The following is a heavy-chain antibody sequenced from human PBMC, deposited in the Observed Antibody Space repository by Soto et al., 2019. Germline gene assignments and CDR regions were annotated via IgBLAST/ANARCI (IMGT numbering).Heavy chain of an antibody. CDR3: AGIAAEIYYGMDV. CDR2: IYSRGDT. Sequence: SETLSLTCTVSVGSMRSYYWNWIRQPAGKGLEWIGRIYSRGDTKYNPALNSRVSMSVDTSKNQFSLKVSSVTAADTAVYYCAGIAAEIYYGMDVWGQGTTVTVSS. J-gene: IGHJ6*02. V-gene: IGHV4-4*07. CDR1: VGSMRSYY. D-gene: IGHD6-13*01.